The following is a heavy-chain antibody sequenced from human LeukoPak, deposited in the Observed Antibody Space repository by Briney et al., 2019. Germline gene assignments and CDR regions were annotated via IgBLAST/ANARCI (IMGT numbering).Heavy chain of an antibody. CDR1: GFTFSTYW. V-gene: IGHV3-7*01. CDR3: ARVVAAYYGMDV. D-gene: IGHD2-15*01. J-gene: IGHJ6*02. CDR2: IKQDGSEK. Sequence: PGGSLKLSCAASGFTFSTYWMSWVRQAPGKGPEWVANIKQDGSEKYYVDSVKGRFTISRDNAKNSLYLQMNSLRAEDTAVYYCARVVAAYYGMDVWGQGTTVTVSS.